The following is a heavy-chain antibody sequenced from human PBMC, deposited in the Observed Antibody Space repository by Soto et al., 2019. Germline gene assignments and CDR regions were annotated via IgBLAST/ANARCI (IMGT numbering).Heavy chain of an antibody. V-gene: IGHV3-7*05. CDR3: ARITLEWLLPFDY. CDR2: IKQDGSEK. CDR1: GFTFSSYW. Sequence: GGSLRLSCAASGFTFSSYWMSWVRQAPGKGLEWVANIKQDGSEKYYVDSVKGRFTISRDNAKNSLYLQMNSLRAEDTAVYYCARITLEWLLPFDYWGQGTLVTVSS. D-gene: IGHD3-3*01. J-gene: IGHJ4*02.